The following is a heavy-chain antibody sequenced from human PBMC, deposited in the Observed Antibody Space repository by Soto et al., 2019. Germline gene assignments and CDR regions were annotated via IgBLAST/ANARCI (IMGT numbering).Heavy chain of an antibody. J-gene: IGHJ4*02. Sequence: EVQLLESGGDLIQPGGSLRLSCAASGFTFSSYAMSWVRQAPGKGLGWVSAISSSGGSTFYADSVKGRFTISRDNPRNTLYRQMNSLRAEDTAIYYCAKYQPMTQPRPYFDYWGQGPLVTVSS. CDR1: GFTFSSYA. CDR3: AKYQPMTQPRPYFDY. V-gene: IGHV3-23*01. CDR2: ISSSGGST. D-gene: IGHD3-22*01.